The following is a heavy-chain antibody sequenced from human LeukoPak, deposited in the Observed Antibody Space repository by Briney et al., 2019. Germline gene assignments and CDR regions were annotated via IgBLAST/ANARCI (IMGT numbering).Heavy chain of an antibody. D-gene: IGHD6-13*01. Sequence: PGKSLRLSCAASGIPFSYYGMHWVRQAAGRGLDWVAAISNDGSAIYYAGSVKGRFTISRDNSKNTLYLQMNSLKTEDTAVYYCARDLAATGIEYFQHWGQGTLVTVSS. CDR3: ARDLAATGIEYFQH. CDR1: GIPFSYYG. CDR2: ISNDGSAI. J-gene: IGHJ1*01. V-gene: IGHV3-30*03.